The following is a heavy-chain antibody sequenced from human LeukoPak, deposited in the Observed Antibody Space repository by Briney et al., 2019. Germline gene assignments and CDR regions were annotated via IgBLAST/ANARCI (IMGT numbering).Heavy chain of an antibody. J-gene: IGHJ3*02. CDR2: ISGSGGST. CDR3: AKSKTVAEKRDAFDI. V-gene: IGHV3-23*01. D-gene: IGHD6-19*01. CDR1: GFTFSSYS. Sequence: GGSLRLSCAASGFTFSSYSMNWVRQAPGKGLEWVSAISGSGGSTYYADSVKGRFTISRDNSKNTLYLQMNSLRAEDTAVYYCAKSKTVAEKRDAFDIWGQGTMVTVSS.